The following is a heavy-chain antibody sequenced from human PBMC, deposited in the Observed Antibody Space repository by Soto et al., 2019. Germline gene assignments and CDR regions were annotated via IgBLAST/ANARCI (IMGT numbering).Heavy chain of an antibody. D-gene: IGHD2-15*01. Sequence: SVKVSCKASGGSLSTNPISWVRQAPGQGLEWMGGTGSGTGPGNHAQKFQGRLTVTADKSTSTVYMELTNLSSEDTAVYYCARRDSGGFYRFFDSWGQGTLVTAPQ. V-gene: IGHV1-69*06. CDR3: ARRDSGGFYRFFDS. CDR1: GGSLSTNP. J-gene: IGHJ4*02. CDR2: TGSGTGPG.